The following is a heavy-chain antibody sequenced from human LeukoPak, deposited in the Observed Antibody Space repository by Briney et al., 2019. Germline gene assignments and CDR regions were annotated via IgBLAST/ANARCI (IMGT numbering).Heavy chain of an antibody. CDR1: GGSFSGYY. D-gene: IGHD3-3*01. CDR2: INHSGST. CDR3: ARIRITIFGVVIHGPTGRGFDS. J-gene: IGHJ5*01. Sequence: SETLSLTCAVYGGSFSGYYWSWIRQPPGKGLECIGEINHSGSTNYNPSLKSRVTISVDTSKNQFSLKLSSVTAADTAVYYCARIRITIFGVVIHGPTGRGFDSWGQGTLVTVSS. V-gene: IGHV4-34*01.